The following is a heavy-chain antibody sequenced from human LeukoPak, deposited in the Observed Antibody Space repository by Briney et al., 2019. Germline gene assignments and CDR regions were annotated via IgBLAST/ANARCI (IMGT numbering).Heavy chain of an antibody. J-gene: IGHJ4*02. V-gene: IGHV1-8*01. D-gene: IGHD4-17*01. CDR1: GYTFTSYD. CDR2: MNPNSGNT. CDR3: ARAKPDYGDYVF. Sequence: GASVKVSFTASGYTFTSYDINWVRQATGQGLEWMGWMNPNSGNTGYAQKFQGRVTMTRNTSISTAYMELSSLRSEDTAVYYCARAKPDYGDYVFWGQGTLVTVSS.